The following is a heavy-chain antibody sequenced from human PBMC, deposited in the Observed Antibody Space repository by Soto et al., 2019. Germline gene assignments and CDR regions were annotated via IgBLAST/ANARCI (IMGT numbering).Heavy chain of an antibody. D-gene: IGHD5-12*01. CDR2: IWYDGSNK. V-gene: IGHV3-33*08. CDR3: ARADSGYAHGYYYYGMDV. J-gene: IGHJ6*02. Sequence: GGSLRLSCAASGFTFSTYGMHWVREAPDKGLEWVAVIWYDGSNKYYADSVKGRFTISRDNAKNSLYLQMNSLRAEDTAVYYCARADSGYAHGYYYYGMDVWGQGTTVTVSS. CDR1: GFTFSTYG.